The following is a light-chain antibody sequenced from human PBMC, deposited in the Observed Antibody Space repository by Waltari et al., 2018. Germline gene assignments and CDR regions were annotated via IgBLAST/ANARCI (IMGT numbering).Light chain of an antibody. V-gene: IGKV2-30*02. J-gene: IGKJ1*01. CDR2: MVA. CDR3: MQSTHWPPWT. CDR1: ESLVHTDGNTY. Sequence: DVVMTQSPLSLPVTLGQPASISCRSSESLVHTDGNTYLHWFQQRPGQSPRRLIYMVAQRDSWVPDSFSGSGSGTDFTLKISRVEAEDVAIYYCMQSTHWPPWTFGQGTKVEIK.